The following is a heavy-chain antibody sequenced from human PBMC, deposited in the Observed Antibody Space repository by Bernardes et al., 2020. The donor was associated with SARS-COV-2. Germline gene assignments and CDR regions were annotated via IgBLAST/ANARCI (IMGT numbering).Heavy chain of an antibody. V-gene: IGHV1-24*01. CDR1: GYTLTELS. Sequence: ASVKVSCKVSGYTLTELSMHWVRQAPGKGLEWMGGFDPEDGETIYAQKFQGRVTMTEDTSTDTAYMELSSLRSEDTAVYYCATSTSISGEYSSSSVSYYYYYGVDVWGQGTTVTVSS. CDR3: ATSTSISGEYSSSSVSYYYYYGVDV. D-gene: IGHD6-6*01. J-gene: IGHJ6*02. CDR2: FDPEDGET.